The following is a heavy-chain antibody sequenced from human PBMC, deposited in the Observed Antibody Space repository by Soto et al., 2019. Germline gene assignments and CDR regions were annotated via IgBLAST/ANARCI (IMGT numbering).Heavy chain of an antibody. D-gene: IGHD3-10*01. J-gene: IGHJ6*02. CDR3: AKDRTWFGELFGSYYYGMDV. Sequence: GGSLRLSCAASGFTFSSYAMSWVRQAPGKGLEWVSAISGSGGSTYYADSVKGRFTISRDNSKNTLYLQMNSLRAEDTAVYYCAKDRTWFGELFGSYYYGMDVWGQGTTVTVSS. V-gene: IGHV3-23*01. CDR2: ISGSGGST. CDR1: GFTFSSYA.